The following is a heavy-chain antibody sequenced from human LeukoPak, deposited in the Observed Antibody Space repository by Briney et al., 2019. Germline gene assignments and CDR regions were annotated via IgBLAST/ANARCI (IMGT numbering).Heavy chain of an antibody. CDR2: IYYSGST. CDR1: GGSTSSYY. V-gene: IGHV4-59*08. Sequence: TSETLSLTCTVSGGSTSSYYWSWIRQPPGKGLEWNAYIYYSGSTDYNPSLKSRVTISLDTSKNQFSLKLSSVTAADTAVYYCARRTTLSKWYFDLWGRGTLVTVSS. D-gene: IGHD1-1*01. CDR3: ARRTTLSKWYFDL. J-gene: IGHJ2*01.